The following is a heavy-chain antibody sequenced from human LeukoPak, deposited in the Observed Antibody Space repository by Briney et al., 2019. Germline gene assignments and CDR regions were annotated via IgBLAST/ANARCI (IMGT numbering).Heavy chain of an antibody. D-gene: IGHD3-16*01. CDR3: GRDDHWGLGDC. J-gene: IGHJ4*02. Sequence: ASVKVSCKASGYTFSGYYLHWVRQAPGQGLEWMGWINPNTGDTNYAQKFQGRVTMTRDTSISTAYMDLSRLTSDDTAVYYCGRDDHWGLGDCWGQGTLVTVSS. CDR1: GYTFSGYY. V-gene: IGHV1-2*02. CDR2: INPNTGDT.